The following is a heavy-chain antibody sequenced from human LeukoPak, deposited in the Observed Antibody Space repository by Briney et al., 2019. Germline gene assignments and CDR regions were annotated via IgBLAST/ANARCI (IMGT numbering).Heavy chain of an antibody. J-gene: IGHJ4*02. CDR3: ARRGSAKGSGSYYRY. V-gene: IGHV4-34*01. D-gene: IGHD3-10*01. CDR2: INHSGST. Sequence: SETLSLTCAVYGGSFSGYYWSWIRQPPGKGLEWIGEINHSGSTNYNPPLKSRVTISVDTSKNQFSLKLSSVTAADTAVYYCARRGSAKGSGSYYRYWGQGTLVTVSS. CDR1: GGSFSGYY.